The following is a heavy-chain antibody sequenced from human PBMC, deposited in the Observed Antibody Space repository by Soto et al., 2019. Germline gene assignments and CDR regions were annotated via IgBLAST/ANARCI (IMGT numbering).Heavy chain of an antibody. CDR1: GGSINIGGYP. Sequence: SETLSLTCAVSGGSINIGGYPWSWIRQPPGKGLEWIGYIYETGTTYYNPSLRSRVSMSIDRSKNHFSLELSSVTAADTAVYYCARGYCTGGTCYGGFDPWGQGTLVTVSS. J-gene: IGHJ5*02. CDR3: ARGYCTGGTCYGGFDP. CDR2: IYETGTT. D-gene: IGHD2-8*02. V-gene: IGHV4-30-2*01.